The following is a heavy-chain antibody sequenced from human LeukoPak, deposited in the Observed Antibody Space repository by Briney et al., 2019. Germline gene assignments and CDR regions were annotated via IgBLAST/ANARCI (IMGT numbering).Heavy chain of an antibody. CDR2: ISGSSGII. D-gene: IGHD2-15*01. J-gene: IGHJ4*02. CDR3: ARGGPIYCSGDSCYPGDY. CDR1: GFTFNTYT. V-gene: IGHV3-48*01. Sequence: GGSLRLSCAASGFTFNTYTMNWVRQASGKGLEWVSYISGSSGIIDYADSVRGRFTISRDNAKNSLYPQMNSLRAEDTAVYYCARGGPIYCSGDSCYPGDYWGQGTLVTVSS.